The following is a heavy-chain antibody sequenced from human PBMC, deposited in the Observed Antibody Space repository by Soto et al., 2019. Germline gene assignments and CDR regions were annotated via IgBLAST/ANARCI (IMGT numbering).Heavy chain of an antibody. CDR1: GYTFTGYY. J-gene: IGHJ5*02. CDR3: ARSGTYGGAPPGWLDP. D-gene: IGHD3-16*01. V-gene: IGHV1-2*04. Sequence: AAVKVSCKASGYTFTGYYMHWVRQAPGQGLEWMGWINPNSGGTNYAQKFQGWVTMTRDTSISTAHMELSRLRADDTAVYYCARSGTYGGAPPGWLDPWGQGTLVTVSS. CDR2: INPNSGGT.